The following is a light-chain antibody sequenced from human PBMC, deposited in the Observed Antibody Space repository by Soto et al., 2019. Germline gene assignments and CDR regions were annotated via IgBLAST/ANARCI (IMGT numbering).Light chain of an antibody. CDR2: GTT. CDR1: QTVSSND. J-gene: IGKJ4*01. Sequence: EIVLTQSPGTVSLSPGETATLSCRASQTVSSNDLAWYQQKPGQAPRLLIYGTTSRATGVPDRFSGGGSGTAFTLTISGLEPVDFALYNCQQYGSSPPPFGGGTKVASK. CDR3: QQYGSSPPP. V-gene: IGKV3-20*01.